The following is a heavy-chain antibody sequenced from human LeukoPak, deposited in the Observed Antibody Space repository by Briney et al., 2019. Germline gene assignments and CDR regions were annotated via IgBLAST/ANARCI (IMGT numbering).Heavy chain of an antibody. CDR3: ARGGPRTRFDY. J-gene: IGHJ4*02. CDR1: GFTVSSYY. Sequence: GGSLRLSCAASGFTVSSYYMSWVRQAPGKGLECVSIIYTGGGTYYTDSVKGRFTISRDTSKNTLYLQMNSLRAEDTAVYYCARGGPRTRFDYWGQGTLVTVSS. V-gene: IGHV3-66*01. D-gene: IGHD2-8*01. CDR2: IYTGGGT.